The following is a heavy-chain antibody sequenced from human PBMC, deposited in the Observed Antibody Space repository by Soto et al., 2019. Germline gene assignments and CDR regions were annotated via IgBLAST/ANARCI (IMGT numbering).Heavy chain of an antibody. CDR3: ASRSSGWYFDY. CDR2: ISGSGDST. Sequence: EVQLLESGGGLVQPGGSLRLSCAASGFTFSSYAMNWVRQAPGKGVEWVSVISGSGDSTYYADSVKGRFTISRDNSKNALYLQMTGLGAEDTAVYSCASRSSGWYFDYWGQGTLITVSS. V-gene: IGHV3-23*01. D-gene: IGHD6-19*01. J-gene: IGHJ4*02. CDR1: GFTFSSYA.